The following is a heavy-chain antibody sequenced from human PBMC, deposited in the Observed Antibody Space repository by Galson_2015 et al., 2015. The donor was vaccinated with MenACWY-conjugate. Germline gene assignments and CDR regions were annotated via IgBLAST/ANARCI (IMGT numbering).Heavy chain of an antibody. CDR1: GYYFTRYW. CDR3: ARHPPGGRGMDV. V-gene: IGHV5-51*01. J-gene: IGHJ6*02. CDR2: ISPGDSNT. D-gene: IGHD1-26*01. Sequence: QSGAEVTQPGESLKISCKGSGYYFTRYWIAWVRQIPGKGLEWMGLISPGDSNTRYSPSFQGQVTISADKSISTAYLQWSSLKASDTAMYYCARHPPGGRGMDVWGQGTTVTVSS.